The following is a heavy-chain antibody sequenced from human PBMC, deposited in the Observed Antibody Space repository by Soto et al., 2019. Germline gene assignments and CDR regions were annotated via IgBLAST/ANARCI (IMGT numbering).Heavy chain of an antibody. D-gene: IGHD4-17*01. CDR3: ARTLYGDYPY. Sequence: PSETLSLTCTVSGGSISSSSYYWGWIRQPPGKGLEWIGSIYYSGSTYYNPSLKSRVTISVDTTKNQFSLKLSSVTAADTAVYYCARTLYGDYPYWGQGTLVTVSS. V-gene: IGHV4-39*01. CDR1: GGSISSSSYY. J-gene: IGHJ4*02. CDR2: IYYSGST.